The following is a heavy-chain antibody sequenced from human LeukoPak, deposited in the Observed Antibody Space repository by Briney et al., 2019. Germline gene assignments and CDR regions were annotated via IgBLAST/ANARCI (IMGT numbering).Heavy chain of an antibody. D-gene: IGHD1-26*01. V-gene: IGHV3-30*04. CDR3: ARDLVGAFDY. J-gene: IGHJ4*02. CDR1: GFTFSSYA. CDR2: ISYDGSNK. Sequence: HPGGSLRLSCAASGFTFSSYAMHWVRQAPGKGLEWVAVISYDGSNKYHADSVKGRFTISRDNSKNTLYLQMNSLRAEDTAVYYCARDLVGAFDYWGQGTLVTVSS.